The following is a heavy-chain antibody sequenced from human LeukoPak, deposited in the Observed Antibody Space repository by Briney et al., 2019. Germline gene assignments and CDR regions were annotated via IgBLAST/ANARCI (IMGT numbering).Heavy chain of an antibody. J-gene: IGHJ4*02. CDR3: ARAVAGTDEIDS. Sequence: PGGSLRPPFGGSGFSFSTYDMLWVPQGPGKGLDWVSAIGSGGDTYYAGSVKGRFTISRESAKNSFYLQMNSLNAGDTAVYFCARAVAGTDEIDSWGQGTLVTVSS. V-gene: IGHV3-13*01. CDR1: GFSFSTYD. D-gene: IGHD6-19*01. CDR2: IGSGGDT.